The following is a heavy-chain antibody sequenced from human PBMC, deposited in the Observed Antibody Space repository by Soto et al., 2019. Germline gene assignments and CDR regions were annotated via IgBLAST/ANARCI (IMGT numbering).Heavy chain of an antibody. D-gene: IGHD6-25*01. CDR2: MNPKTGDS. Sequence: ASVKVSCKGCGYPFTSNDIYWLRKATGQGLEWMGWMNPKTGDSNSAEKFPGRLRMARNTSITTACIDLSRGTSEDTAVYYCARESPGGRIKRSWFVPWPQGSFVTVSS. V-gene: IGHV1-8*01. CDR3: ARESPGGRIKRSWFVP. CDR1: GYPFTSND. J-gene: IGHJ5*02.